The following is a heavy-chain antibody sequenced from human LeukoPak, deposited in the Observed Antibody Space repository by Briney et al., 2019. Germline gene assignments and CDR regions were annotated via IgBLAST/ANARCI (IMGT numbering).Heavy chain of an antibody. Sequence: GGSLRLSCAASEFSVGSNYMTWVRQAPGKGLEWVSLIYSGGSTYYADSVKGRFTISRDNSKNTLYLQMNSLRAEDTAVYYCARARWYSSDYWGQGTLVTVSS. CDR1: EFSVGSNY. CDR2: IYSGGST. V-gene: IGHV3-66*01. CDR3: ARARWYSSDY. J-gene: IGHJ4*02. D-gene: IGHD5-24*01.